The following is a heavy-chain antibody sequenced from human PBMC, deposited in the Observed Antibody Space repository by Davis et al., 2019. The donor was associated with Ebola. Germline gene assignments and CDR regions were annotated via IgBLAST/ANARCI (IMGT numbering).Heavy chain of an antibody. CDR1: GGSISSYY. V-gene: IGHV4-59*08. J-gene: IGHJ6*02. Sequence: SETLSLTCTVSGGSISSYYWSWIRQPPGKGLEWIGYIYYSGSTNYNPSLKSRVTISVDTSKNQFSLELSSVTAADTAVYYCGRRRDHYYGLDVWGQGTTVTVSS. CDR2: IYYSGST. CDR3: GRRRDHYYGLDV.